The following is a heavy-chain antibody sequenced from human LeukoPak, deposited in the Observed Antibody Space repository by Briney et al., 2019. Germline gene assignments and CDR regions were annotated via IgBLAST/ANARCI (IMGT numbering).Heavy chain of an antibody. D-gene: IGHD2-2*01. CDR1: GFTFSSYW. CDR2: ISGSGGST. Sequence: GGSLRLSCAASGFTFSSYWMSWVRQAPGKGLEWVSAISGSGGSTYYADSVKGRFTISRDNAKNSLYLQMNSLRAEDTAVYYCARDGSYCSSTSCYDFYYYMDVWGKGTTVTVSS. CDR3: ARDGSYCSSTSCYDFYYYMDV. J-gene: IGHJ6*03. V-gene: IGHV3-21*01.